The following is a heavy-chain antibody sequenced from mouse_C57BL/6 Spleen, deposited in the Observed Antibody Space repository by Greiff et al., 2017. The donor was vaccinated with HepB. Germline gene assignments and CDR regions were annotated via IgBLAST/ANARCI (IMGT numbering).Heavy chain of an antibody. Sequence: EVKLVESGPELVKPGASVKMSCKASGYTFTDYNMHWVKQSHGKSLEWIGYINPNNGGTSYNQKFKGKATLTVNKSSSTAYMELRSLTSEDSAVYYCARDYYGFNYFDYWGQGTTLTVSS. CDR1: GYTFTDYN. V-gene: IGHV1-22*01. CDR2: INPNNGGT. CDR3: ARDYYGFNYFDY. J-gene: IGHJ2*01. D-gene: IGHD1-1*01.